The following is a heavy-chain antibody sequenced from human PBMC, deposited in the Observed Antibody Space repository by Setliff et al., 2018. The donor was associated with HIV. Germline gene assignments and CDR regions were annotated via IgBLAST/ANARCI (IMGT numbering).Heavy chain of an antibody. CDR3: ARGGFGVVIIERLGVDYYYYYMDV. D-gene: IGHD3-3*01. J-gene: IGHJ6*03. CDR2: IKSQVDGGTT. Sequence: GGSLRLSCEVSGFTFSHAWMSWVRQAPGKGLEWVGLIKSQVDGGTTDYTADVKGRFTVSRNDSANTLYLQMNSLRAEDTAVYYCARGGFGVVIIERLGVDYYYYYMDVWGKGTTVTVSS. CDR1: GFTFSHAW. V-gene: IGHV3-15*01.